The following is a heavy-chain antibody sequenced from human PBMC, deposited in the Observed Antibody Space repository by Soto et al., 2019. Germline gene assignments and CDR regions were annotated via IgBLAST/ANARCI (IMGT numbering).Heavy chain of an antibody. D-gene: IGHD2-8*01. Sequence: EVQLVESGGGLVKPGGSLRLSCAASGFTFSSYSMNWVRQAPGKGLEWVSSISSSSSYIYYADSVKGRFTISRDNAKNSLYLQMNSLRAEDTAVYYCARGVGMVYFNWFDPWGQGTLVTVSS. V-gene: IGHV3-21*01. CDR3: ARGVGMVYFNWFDP. CDR1: GFTFSSYS. J-gene: IGHJ5*02. CDR2: ISSSSSYI.